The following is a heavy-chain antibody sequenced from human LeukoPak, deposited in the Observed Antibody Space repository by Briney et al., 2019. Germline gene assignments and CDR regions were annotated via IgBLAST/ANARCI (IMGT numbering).Heavy chain of an antibody. J-gene: IGHJ4*02. V-gene: IGHV3-23*01. CDR1: GFTFSSCV. Sequence: PGGSLRLSCAASGFTFSSCVMSWVRQAPGKGLEWVSAISGSGGSTYYADSVKGRLTISRDNSKNTLYLQMNSLRAEDTAVYFCARGLPGSGYYYFDHWGQGTLVTVSS. D-gene: IGHD3-3*01. CDR2: ISGSGGST. CDR3: ARGLPGSGYYYFDH.